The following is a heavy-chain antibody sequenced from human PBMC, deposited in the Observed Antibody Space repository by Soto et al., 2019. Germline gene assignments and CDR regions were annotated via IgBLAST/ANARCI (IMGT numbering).Heavy chain of an antibody. V-gene: IGHV3-66*01. CDR2: IYTSGST. CDR1: GFIVSSDY. D-gene: IGHD3-10*01. J-gene: IGHJ3*01. CDR3: ARGDGALDV. Sequence: EVQLVESGGGLVQPGGSLRLSCAASGFIVSSDYMSWVRQAPGKGLEWVSVIYTSGSTYYADSVKGRFTISRDNSKNIVYLQMNSLRAEDTAVYYCARGDGALDVWGQGTLVTVS.